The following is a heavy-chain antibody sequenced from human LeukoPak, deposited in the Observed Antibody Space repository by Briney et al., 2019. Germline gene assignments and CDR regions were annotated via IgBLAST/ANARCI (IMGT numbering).Heavy chain of an antibody. CDR2: IYSGGST. V-gene: IGHV3-53*01. CDR3: ARDCGGDCSDAFDI. J-gene: IGHJ3*02. CDR1: GFTVSSNY. D-gene: IGHD2-21*02. Sequence: PGGSLRLSCAASGFTVSSNYMSWVRQPPGKGLEWVSVIYSGGSTYYADSVMGRFTISRDNSKNTLYLQMNSLRAEDTAVYYCARDCGGDCSDAFDIWGQGTIVTVSS.